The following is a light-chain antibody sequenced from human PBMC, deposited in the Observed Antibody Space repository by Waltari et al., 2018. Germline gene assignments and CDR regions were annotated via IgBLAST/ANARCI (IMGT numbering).Light chain of an antibody. Sequence: QSALTQPASVSGSPGQSITISCTGTSIDVGDYNFVSWYQHHPGKAPKLIIYDVSDRPSGVSNRFSGSKSGNTASLTISGLQVEDEAMYYCSSFTGSSFVLFGGGTMLTVL. V-gene: IGLV2-14*03. CDR1: SIDVGDYNF. J-gene: IGLJ2*01. CDR2: DVS. CDR3: SSFTGSSFVL.